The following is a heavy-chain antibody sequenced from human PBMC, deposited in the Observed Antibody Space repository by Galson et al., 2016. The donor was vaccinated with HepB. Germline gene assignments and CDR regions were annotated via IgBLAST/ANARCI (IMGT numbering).Heavy chain of an antibody. J-gene: IGHJ6*02. CDR1: GYTFTNYD. Sequence: SVKVSCKASGYTFTNYDITWVRQAPGQGLEWMGWISAYNGNTNYAQKLQGRVSMTTDTSTSTPYMELRSLRSDDTAVYYCARATMDYSGSGGLDVWGQGTTVTVSS. CDR3: ARATMDYSGSGGLDV. V-gene: IGHV1-18*01. D-gene: IGHD3-10*01. CDR2: ISAYNGNT.